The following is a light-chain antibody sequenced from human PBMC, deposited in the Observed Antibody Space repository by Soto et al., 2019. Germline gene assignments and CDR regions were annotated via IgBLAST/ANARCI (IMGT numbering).Light chain of an antibody. J-gene: IGKJ1*01. CDR1: QSISSGY. CDR2: GAS. CDR3: QQYGSSPPT. Sequence: EIVLTQSPGTLSLSPGERATLSCRASQSISSGYLAWYQQKPGQAPRLLIFGASSRATGIPDRFSGSASGADFTLTISRLEPEDFAVYYCQQYGSSPPTFGQGTKVEIK. V-gene: IGKV3-20*01.